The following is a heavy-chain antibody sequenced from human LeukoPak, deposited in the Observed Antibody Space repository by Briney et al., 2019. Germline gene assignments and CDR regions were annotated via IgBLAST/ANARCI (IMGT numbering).Heavy chain of an antibody. D-gene: IGHD6-13*01. CDR2: IYTSGST. CDR1: GGSISSYY. V-gene: IGHV4-4*07. CDR3: ARVGSRGFDP. J-gene: IGHJ5*02. Sequence: SETLSLTCTVSGGSISSYYWSRIRQPAGKGLEWIGRIYTSGSTNYNPPLKSRVTMSVDTSKNQFPLKLSSVTAADTAVYYCARVGSRGFDPWGQGTLVTVSS.